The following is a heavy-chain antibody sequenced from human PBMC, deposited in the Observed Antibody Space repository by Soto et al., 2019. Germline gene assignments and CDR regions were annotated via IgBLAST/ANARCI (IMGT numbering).Heavy chain of an antibody. J-gene: IGHJ6*02. Sequence: GASVKVSCKASGYTFTSYGISWVRQAPGQGLEWMGWISAYNGNTNYAQKLQGRVTMTTDTSTSTAYMELRSLRSDDTAVYYCARLNYYGSGSYFFMVPDYYGMDVWGQGTTVTVSS. V-gene: IGHV1-18*01. D-gene: IGHD3-10*01. CDR3: ARLNYYGSGSYFFMVPDYYGMDV. CDR1: GYTFTSYG. CDR2: ISAYNGNT.